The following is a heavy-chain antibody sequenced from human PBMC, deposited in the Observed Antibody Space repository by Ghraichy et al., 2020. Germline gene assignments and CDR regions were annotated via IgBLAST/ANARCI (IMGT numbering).Heavy chain of an antibody. V-gene: IGHV5-51*01. CDR2: IFPGDSDT. CDR1: GYSFTKYW. J-gene: IGHJ4*02. D-gene: IGHD4-11*01. Sequence: GESLNISCKGSGYSFTKYWIGWVRQMPGKGLEWMGIIFPGDSDTRYSPSFQGQVTISADKSISTAYLQWSSLKASDTAMYYCARSATVTISESDYWGQGTLVTVSS. CDR3: ARSATVTISESDY.